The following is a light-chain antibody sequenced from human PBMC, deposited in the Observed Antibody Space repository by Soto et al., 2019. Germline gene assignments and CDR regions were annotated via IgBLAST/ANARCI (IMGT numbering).Light chain of an antibody. CDR1: QDVRNY. CDR2: GAF. J-gene: IGKJ1*01. Sequence: AIQMTQSPSSLSASVGDRLTITCRASQDVRNYVGWYQQKPGKAPKFLIYGAFSLETGIPSRFSGSGYGTEFTLTINSLLPEDFATYFCLQDYSLPWTFGQGTKVEV. CDR3: LQDYSLPWT. V-gene: IGKV1-6*01.